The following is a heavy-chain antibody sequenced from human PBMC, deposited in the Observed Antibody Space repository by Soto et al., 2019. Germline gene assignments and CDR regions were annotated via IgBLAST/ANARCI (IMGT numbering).Heavy chain of an antibody. D-gene: IGHD3-10*01. Sequence: EVQLVESGGGLVQPGGSLRLSCAASGFIFTDYWIHWVRQAPGKGLVWVSRLKSDESTTNYADSVWGRLTISRDNAKNTVYLQINSLRAEDTAVYYCARGARNYYYFDYWGQGTLVTGSS. CDR3: ARGARNYYYFDY. CDR2: LKSDESTT. CDR1: GFIFTDYW. J-gene: IGHJ4*02. V-gene: IGHV3-74*01.